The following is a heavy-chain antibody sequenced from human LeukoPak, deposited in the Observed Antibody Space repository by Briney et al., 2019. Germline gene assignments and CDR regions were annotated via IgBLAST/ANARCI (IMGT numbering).Heavy chain of an antibody. CDR1: GFTFSSYA. J-gene: IGHJ4*02. CDR2: ISSNGGST. D-gene: IGHD1-26*01. V-gene: IGHV3-64*01. Sequence: GGSLRLSCAASGFTFSSYAMHWVRQAPGKGLEYVSAISSNGGSTYYANSVKGRFTISRDNSKNTLYLQMGSLRAEDMAVYYCARQQVGATREISIDYWGQGTLVTVSS. CDR3: ARQQVGATREISIDY.